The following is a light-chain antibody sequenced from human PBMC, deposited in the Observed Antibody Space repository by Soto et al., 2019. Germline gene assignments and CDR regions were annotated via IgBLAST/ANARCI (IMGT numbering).Light chain of an antibody. J-gene: IGLJ3*02. Sequence: SYELTQPPSVSVAPGQTASITCGGNNIGSKSLHWYQQKPGQAPVLVVFDDYDRPSGIPERFSGSNSGNTATLTISGVVAGDEADYYCQVWDTGSDHVVIGGGTKLTVL. CDR3: QVWDTGSDHVV. CDR1: NIGSKS. CDR2: DDY. V-gene: IGLV3-21*02.